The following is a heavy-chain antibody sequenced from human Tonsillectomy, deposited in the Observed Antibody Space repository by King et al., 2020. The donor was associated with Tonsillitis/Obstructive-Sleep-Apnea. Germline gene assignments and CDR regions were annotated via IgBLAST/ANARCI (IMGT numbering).Heavy chain of an antibody. CDR3: ASSSSSNWVKV. V-gene: IGHV5-51*01. CDR1: GYRFDNFW. D-gene: IGHD1-1*01. J-gene: IGHJ6*04. Sequence: QLVQSGAEVKKPGESLKISCKGSGYRFDNFWIAWVRQMPGKGLEWMGVIYPGDSDTRYSPSVQGQVTISADNSISTAYLQWRSLKASDTAVYYCASSSSSNWVKVWGKGTTVTVSS. CDR2: IYPGDSDT.